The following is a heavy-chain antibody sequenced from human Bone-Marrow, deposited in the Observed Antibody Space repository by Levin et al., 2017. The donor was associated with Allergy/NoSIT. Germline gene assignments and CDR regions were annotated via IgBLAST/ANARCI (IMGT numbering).Heavy chain of an antibody. CDR2: LHYSGSI. CDR3: VRGLRRVTIFGVVIAPGAFDI. D-gene: IGHD3-3*01. V-gene: IGHV4-39*07. J-gene: IGHJ3*02. Sequence: GSLRLSCSVSGGPISSNNYYWGWIRQTPGTGLEWIGSLHYSGSIYHNPSLKSRLTILVDTSKNQFSLKLSSLTAADTAVYYCVRGLRRVTIFGVVIAPGAFDIWGQGTMVIVSS. CDR1: GGPISSNNYY.